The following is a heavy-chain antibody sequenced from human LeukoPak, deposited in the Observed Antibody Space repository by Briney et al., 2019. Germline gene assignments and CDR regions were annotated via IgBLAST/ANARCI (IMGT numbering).Heavy chain of an antibody. CDR2: IFYSGST. CDR1: SGSISTSNYY. Sequence: SETLSLTCTVSSGSISTSNYYWGWVRQPPGKALGWIGNIFYSGSTNYNPSLKSRVTISVDTSKNQFSLKLSSVTAADTAVYYCARDVAVAEFDYWGQGTLVTVSS. J-gene: IGHJ4*02. V-gene: IGHV4-39*07. CDR3: ARDVAVAEFDY. D-gene: IGHD6-19*01.